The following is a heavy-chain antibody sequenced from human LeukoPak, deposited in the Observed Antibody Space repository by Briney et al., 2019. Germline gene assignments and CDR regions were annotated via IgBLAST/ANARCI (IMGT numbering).Heavy chain of an antibody. D-gene: IGHD1-26*01. CDR3: ARSGAANGDY. CDR1: GGSISSYY. CDR2: IYYSGST. Sequence: PSETLSLTCTVSGGSISSYYWSWTRQPPGKGLEWIGYIYYSGSTNYNPSLKSRVTISVDTSKNQFSLKLSSVTAADTAVYYCARSGAANGDYWGQGTLVTVSS. V-gene: IGHV4-59*01. J-gene: IGHJ4*02.